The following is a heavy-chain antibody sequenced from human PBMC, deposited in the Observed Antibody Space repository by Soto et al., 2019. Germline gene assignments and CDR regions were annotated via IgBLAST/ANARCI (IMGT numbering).Heavy chain of an antibody. D-gene: IGHD6-13*01. CDR3: ARNRYSSSFNWFDP. J-gene: IGHJ5*02. V-gene: IGHV4-59*01. CDR1: GGSISSYY. Sequence: SETLSLTCTVSGGSISSYYWSWIRQPPGKGLEWIGYIYYSGSTNYNPSLKSRVTISVDTSKNQFSLKLSSVTAADTAVYYCARNRYSSSFNWFDPWGQGTLVTVSS. CDR2: IYYSGST.